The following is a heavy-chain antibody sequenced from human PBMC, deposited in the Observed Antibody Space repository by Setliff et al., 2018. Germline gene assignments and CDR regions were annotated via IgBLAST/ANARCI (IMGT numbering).Heavy chain of an antibody. D-gene: IGHD3-10*01. V-gene: IGHV3-48*01. CDR3: ARLRAPGSHGLDP. J-gene: IGHJ5*02. CDR1: RFTFSSYS. CDR2: ISGSGSTI. Sequence: GGSLRLSCAASRFTFSSYSMSWVRQAPGKGLEWVSYISGSGSTIYYADSVKGRFTISRDNAKTSLYLQMNSLRADYTAVYYCARLRAPGSHGLDPWGQGTLVTVSS.